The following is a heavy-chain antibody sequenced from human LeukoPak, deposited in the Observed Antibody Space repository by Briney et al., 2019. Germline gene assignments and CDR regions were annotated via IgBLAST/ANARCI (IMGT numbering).Heavy chain of an antibody. Sequence: GGPLRLSCEISGFSLREYYMTGLREVPGKGLEGISYISSTGSTTYYADSLKGRLTLSRDTAKSVVYPQMNSLRADDTAVYYCARLTLITPGGFDYWGQGTLVTVSS. CDR3: ARLTLITPGGFDY. V-gene: IGHV3-11*01. D-gene: IGHD3-16*01. J-gene: IGHJ4*02. CDR2: ISSTGSTT. CDR1: GFSLREYY.